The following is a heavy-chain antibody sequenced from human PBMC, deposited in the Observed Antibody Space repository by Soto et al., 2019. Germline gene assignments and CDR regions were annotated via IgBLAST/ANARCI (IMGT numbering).Heavy chain of an antibody. J-gene: IGHJ3*02. CDR1: GFTFSSYS. CDR3: ARDRGYYDSSVGGAFDI. Sequence: EVQLVESGGGLVKPGGSLRLSCAASGFTFSSYSMNWVRQAPGKGLEWVSSISSSSSYIYYADSVKGRFTTSRDNAKNSLYLQMNSLRAEDTAVYYCARDRGYYDSSVGGAFDIWGQGTMVTVSS. CDR2: ISSSSSYI. V-gene: IGHV3-21*01. D-gene: IGHD3-22*01.